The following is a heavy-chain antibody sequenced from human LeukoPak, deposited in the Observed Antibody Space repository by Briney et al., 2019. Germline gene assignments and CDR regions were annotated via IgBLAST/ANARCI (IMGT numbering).Heavy chain of an antibody. V-gene: IGHV4-59*01. J-gene: IGHJ5*02. D-gene: IGHD2/OR15-2a*01. CDR2: IYYSGST. CDR1: GGSISSYY. Sequence: SETLSLTCAVYGGSISSYYWSWIRQPPGKGLEWIGYIYYSGSTNYNPSLKSRVTISVDTSKNQFSLKLSSVTAADTAVYYCARVFYPNWFDPWGQGTLVTVSS. CDR3: ARVFYPNWFDP.